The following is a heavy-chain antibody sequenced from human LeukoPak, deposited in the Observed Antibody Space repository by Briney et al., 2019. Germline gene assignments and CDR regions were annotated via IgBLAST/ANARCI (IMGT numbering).Heavy chain of an antibody. Sequence: PGGSLRLSCAASGFTFSSYSMNWVRQAPGKGLEWASSISSSSSYIYYADSVKGRFTISRDNAKNSLYLQMNSLRAEDTAVYYCARDPAAAETNYYMDVWGKGTTVTVSS. CDR2: ISSSSSYI. V-gene: IGHV3-21*01. J-gene: IGHJ6*03. CDR3: ARDPAAAETNYYMDV. CDR1: GFTFSSYS. D-gene: IGHD6-13*01.